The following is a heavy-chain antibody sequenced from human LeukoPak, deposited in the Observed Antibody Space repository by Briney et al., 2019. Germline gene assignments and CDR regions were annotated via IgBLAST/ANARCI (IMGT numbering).Heavy chain of an antibody. J-gene: IGHJ4*02. CDR2: INSDGSST. CDR3: ARVPGDY. Sequence: GGSLRLSCAASGFTFSRHWMHWVHQAPGKGLVWVSRINSDGSSTSYADSLKGRFTISRDNAKNSLYLQMNSLRAEDTAVYYCARVPGDYWGQGILVTVSS. CDR1: GFTFSRHW. V-gene: IGHV3-74*01.